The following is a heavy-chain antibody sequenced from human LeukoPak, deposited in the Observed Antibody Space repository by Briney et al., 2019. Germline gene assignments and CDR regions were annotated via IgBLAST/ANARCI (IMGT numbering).Heavy chain of an antibody. CDR2: ISSSSSHI. V-gene: IGHV3-21*01. Sequence: GGSLRLSCAASGFTFRSYSMNWVRQVPGKGLEWVSSISSSSSHIHYADSVKGRFTISRDNAKNSLYLQMNSLRAEDTAVYYCAVGGNSAGDGMDVWGQGTTVTVSS. J-gene: IGHJ6*02. CDR3: AVGGNSAGDGMDV. CDR1: GFTFRSYS. D-gene: IGHD4-23*01.